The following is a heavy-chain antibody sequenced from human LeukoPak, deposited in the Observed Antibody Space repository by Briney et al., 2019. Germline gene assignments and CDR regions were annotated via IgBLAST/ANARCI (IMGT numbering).Heavy chain of an antibody. V-gene: IGHV3-21*01. J-gene: IGHJ4*02. CDR2: ISSSSSYI. CDR1: GFTLSSYS. Sequence: GGSLRLSCAASGFTLSSYSMNWVRQAPGKGLEWVSSISSSSSYIYYADSVKGRFTISRDNAKNPLYLQMNSLRAEDTAVYYCARGKYGDYVFDYWGQGTLVTVSS. D-gene: IGHD4-17*01. CDR3: ARGKYGDYVFDY.